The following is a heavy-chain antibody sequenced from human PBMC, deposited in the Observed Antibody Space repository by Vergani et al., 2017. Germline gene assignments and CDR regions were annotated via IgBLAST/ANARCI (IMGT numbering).Heavy chain of an antibody. CDR3: ARSGYCAHGGCYMTYDYYMEV. D-gene: IGHD2-8*01. Sequence: QVQLEESGGGVVQPGRSLRLSCAGSGFTLSSHAMHWVRQAPGQGLEWVAFIWYDGSKEYYADSVKGRFTISRDNSKNTLYLQMTNLRAADTAVYYCARSGYCAHGGCYMTYDYYMEVWGKGNAVTGSS. CDR1: GFTLSSHA. V-gene: IGHV3-33*01. CDR2: IWYDGSKE. J-gene: IGHJ6*03.